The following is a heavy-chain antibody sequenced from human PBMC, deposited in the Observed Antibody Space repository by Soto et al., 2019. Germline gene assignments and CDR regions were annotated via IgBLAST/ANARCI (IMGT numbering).Heavy chain of an antibody. D-gene: IGHD6-13*01. Sequence: QVQLVQSGAEVKKPGASVKVSCKASGYTFTSYGISWVRQAPGQGLEWMGWISAYNGNTNYAQKLQGRVTMTTDTTTSPAYMEMRSQRSDDTAVYYCTRDQAIAAAGLYIYLYSLDGWGQGTTLTVS. CDR1: GYTFTSYG. CDR2: ISAYNGNT. CDR3: TRDQAIAAAGLYIYLYSLDG. J-gene: IGHJ6*02. V-gene: IGHV1-18*01.